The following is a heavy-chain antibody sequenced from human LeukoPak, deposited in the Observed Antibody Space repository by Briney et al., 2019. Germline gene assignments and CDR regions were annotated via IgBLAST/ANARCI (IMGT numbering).Heavy chain of an antibody. CDR2: MEYRGST. V-gene: IGHV4-39*01. D-gene: IGHD2-2*01. CDR3: ARQLGYCSSTSCYADKVDY. Sequence: KTWETLSLTCTVSGGAISSSSYYWGWIRQPPGKGRGWMASMEYRGSTYYNPSLKRRVTISVDTSKNHFSLKMSSVTAADTAVYYCARQLGYCSSTSCYADKVDYWGQGSLVTVSS. CDR1: GGAISSSSYY. J-gene: IGHJ4*02.